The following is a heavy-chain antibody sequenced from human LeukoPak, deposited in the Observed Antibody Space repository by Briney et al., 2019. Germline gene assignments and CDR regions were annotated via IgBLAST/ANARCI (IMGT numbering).Heavy chain of an antibody. V-gene: IGHV4-59*08. J-gene: IGHJ4*02. CDR2: IYYSGST. Sequence: PSETLSLTCTVSGGSISSYYWSWIRQPPGKGLEWIGYIYYSGSTNYNPSLKSRVTISVDTSKNQFSLKLSSVTAADTAVYYCARPAITMVRGVDYWGQGTLVTVSS. CDR3: ARPAITMVRGVDY. CDR1: GGSISSYY. D-gene: IGHD3-10*01.